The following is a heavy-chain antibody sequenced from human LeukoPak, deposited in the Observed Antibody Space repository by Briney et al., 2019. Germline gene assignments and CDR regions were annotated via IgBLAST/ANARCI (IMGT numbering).Heavy chain of an antibody. V-gene: IGHV4-34*01. D-gene: IGHD5-18*01. CDR1: GGSFSGYS. CDR2: INYNGDT. CDR3: ARDSVDTYGQPFDS. J-gene: IGHJ4*02. Sequence: SETLSLTCAVYGGSFSGYSWSWIRQPPGKGLQWIGEINYNGDTNYNPSLKSQRLTISIDRSLNQFSLKLTSVTAADTAMHFCARDSVDTYGQPFDSWGQGTQVTVSS.